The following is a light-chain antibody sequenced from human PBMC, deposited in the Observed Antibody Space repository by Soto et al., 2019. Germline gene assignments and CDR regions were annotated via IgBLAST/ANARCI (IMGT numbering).Light chain of an antibody. Sequence: IVLTQSPATLSLSPGESATLSCRASQSVGTYLAWYQQKPDQAPRLLIYDASNRATGIPARFIGSGSGTDFTLTIISLEPEDFAVYYCQQRSSWPPWTFGQGTKVDIK. J-gene: IGKJ1*01. CDR2: DAS. CDR3: QQRSSWPPWT. V-gene: IGKV3-11*01. CDR1: QSVGTY.